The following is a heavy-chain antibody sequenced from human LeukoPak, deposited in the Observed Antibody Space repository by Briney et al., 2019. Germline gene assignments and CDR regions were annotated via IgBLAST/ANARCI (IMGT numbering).Heavy chain of an antibody. D-gene: IGHD2-2*01. Sequence: GGSLRLSCAASGFAFSSDAMSWVRQAPGKGLEWVSAISGSGGSTYYADSVKGRFTISRDNSKNTLYLQMNSLRAEDTAVYYCAKFRILRVVPAAIYSYFDYWGQGTLVTVSS. V-gene: IGHV3-23*01. CDR2: ISGSGGST. CDR3: AKFRILRVVPAAIYSYFDY. CDR1: GFAFSSDA. J-gene: IGHJ4*02.